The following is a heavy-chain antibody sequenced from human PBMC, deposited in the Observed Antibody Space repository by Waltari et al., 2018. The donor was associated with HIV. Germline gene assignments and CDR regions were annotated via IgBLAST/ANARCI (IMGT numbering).Heavy chain of an antibody. CDR2: INPNSGGT. J-gene: IGHJ3*02. Sequence: QVQLVQSGAEVKKPGASVKVSCKASGYTFTGYYMHWVRQAPGQGLEWMGWINPNSGGTNYAQKFQGWVTMTRDTSISTAYMELSRLRSDDTAVYYCARAARGALRPSSSDAFDIWGQGTMVTFSS. CDR3: ARAARGALRPSSSDAFDI. CDR1: GYTFTGYY. D-gene: IGHD1-26*01. V-gene: IGHV1-2*04.